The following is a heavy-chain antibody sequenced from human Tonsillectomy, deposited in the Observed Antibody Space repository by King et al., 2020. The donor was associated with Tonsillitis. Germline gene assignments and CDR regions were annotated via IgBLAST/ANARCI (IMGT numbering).Heavy chain of an antibody. D-gene: IGHD5-24*01. V-gene: IGHV3-74*01. Sequence: VQLVESGGGLVQPGGSLRLSCAASGFTFISYWMHWVRQVPGKGLVWVSRINSDGSSTSYADSVKGRFTISRDNADNTLYLQMNSLRAEDTAVYYSARLNNGYIYWAFDIWGQGTMVTVSS. CDR3: ARLNNGYIYWAFDI. J-gene: IGHJ3*02. CDR1: GFTFISYW. CDR2: INSDGSST.